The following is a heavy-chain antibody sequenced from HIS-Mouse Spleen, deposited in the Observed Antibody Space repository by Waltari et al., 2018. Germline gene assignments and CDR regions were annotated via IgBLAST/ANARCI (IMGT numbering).Heavy chain of an antibody. D-gene: IGHD6-13*01. Sequence: QLQLQESGPGLVKPSETLSLTCNVSGGSISSSSYYCVWIRPPPGKGLEWIGSIYYSGSTYYNPSLKSRVTISVDTSKNQFSLKLSSVTAADTAVYYCAREIPYSSSWYDWYFDLWGRGTLVTVSS. CDR1: GGSISSSSYY. CDR3: AREIPYSSSWYDWYFDL. J-gene: IGHJ2*01. V-gene: IGHV4-39*07. CDR2: IYYSGST.